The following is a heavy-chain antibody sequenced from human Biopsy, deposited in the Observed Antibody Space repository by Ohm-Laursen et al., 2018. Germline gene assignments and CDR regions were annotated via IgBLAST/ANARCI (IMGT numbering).Heavy chain of an antibody. CDR1: GGSFSGYY. V-gene: IGHV4-59*08. D-gene: IGHD1-26*01. CDR3: ARHAPSYSGSYWRYFDL. J-gene: IGHJ2*01. CDR2: IYYTGST. Sequence: SETLSLTCAVYGGSFSGYYRSWIRQPPGKGLEWIGYIYYTGSTNYNPSLKSRVTISVDTSMNHLSLRLTSVTAADTAVYYCARHAPSYSGSYWRYFDLWGRGTLVTVSS.